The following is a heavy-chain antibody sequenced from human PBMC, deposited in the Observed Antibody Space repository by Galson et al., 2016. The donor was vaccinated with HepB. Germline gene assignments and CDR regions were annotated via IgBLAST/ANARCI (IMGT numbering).Heavy chain of an antibody. CDR1: GGSISSGGYC. V-gene: IGHV4-31*11. CDR2: IYYSGTV. Sequence: TLSLTCAVSGGSISSGGYCWSWIRQHPGVGLEWIGHIYYSGTVYYNPSLKSRVAISVDTSKNQFSLRLTSGTAADTPVYYCVRIRVPSVRGGGEYGVDVWGQGTTVTVSS. D-gene: IGHD3-10*01. CDR3: VRIRVPSVRGGGEYGVDV. J-gene: IGHJ6*02.